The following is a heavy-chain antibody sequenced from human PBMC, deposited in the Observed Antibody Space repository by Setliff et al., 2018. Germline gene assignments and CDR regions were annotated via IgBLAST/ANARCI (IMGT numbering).Heavy chain of an antibody. Sequence: ASVKVSCKASGYTFSHSGITWVPQAPGQGLEWMGWISAYTGNTNYAQKLQGRVTMTTDASTNTAYMELRGLLADDTAVYYCSRLVRYCSKTTCQTASGAEVWGQGTLVTVSS. D-gene: IGHD2-8*01. J-gene: IGHJ4*02. CDR2: ISAYTGNT. CDR3: SRLVRYCSKTTCQTASGAEV. V-gene: IGHV1-18*01. CDR1: GYTFSHSG.